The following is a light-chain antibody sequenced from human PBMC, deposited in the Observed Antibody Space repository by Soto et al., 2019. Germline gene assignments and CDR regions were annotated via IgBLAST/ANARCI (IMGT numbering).Light chain of an antibody. CDR1: QNISSW. V-gene: IGKV1-5*03. J-gene: IGKJ1*01. CDR2: KAS. CDR3: QHYNSYSEA. Sequence: DIQMTQSPSTLSASVGARAVITCRASQNISSWLAWYQQTPGNAPKLLIYKASTLKSGVPSRFSGSGSRTEFTLTISSLQPDDFATYYCQHYNSYSEAFGQGTKVDIK.